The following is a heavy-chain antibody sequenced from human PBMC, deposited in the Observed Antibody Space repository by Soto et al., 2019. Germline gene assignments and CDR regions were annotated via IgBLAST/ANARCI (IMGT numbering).Heavy chain of an antibody. V-gene: IGHV4-30-4*01. Sequence: KPSETLSLTCTVSGGSISSGDYYWSWIPQPPGKGLEWIGYIYYSGSTYYNPSLKSRVTISVDTSKNQFSLKLSSVTAADTAVYYCAREWRSANWFDPWGHGTLVTVSS. J-gene: IGHJ5*02. CDR2: IYYSGST. D-gene: IGHD3-3*01. CDR1: GGSISSGDYY. CDR3: AREWRSANWFDP.